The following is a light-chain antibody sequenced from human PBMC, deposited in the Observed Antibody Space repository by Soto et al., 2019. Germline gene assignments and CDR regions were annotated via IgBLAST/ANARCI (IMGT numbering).Light chain of an antibody. J-gene: IGKJ1*01. Sequence: DIQMNQSPSSVSASVGDRVTITCRASQAISTWLSWYQQKPGKAPKLLIYAASHLQTRVPSRFSCSESGTDFTPTISSLQPEDFTTYYCQQANSFPRTFSQGTKMEIK. CDR3: QQANSFPRT. V-gene: IGKV1D-12*01. CDR1: QAISTW. CDR2: AAS.